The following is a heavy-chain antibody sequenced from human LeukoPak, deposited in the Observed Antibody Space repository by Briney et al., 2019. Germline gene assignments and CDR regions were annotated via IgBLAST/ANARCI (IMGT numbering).Heavy chain of an antibody. J-gene: IGHJ4*02. D-gene: IGHD2-15*01. CDR2: ISYDGSIN. Sequence: GGSLRLSCAASGFTFNSYAVHWVRQAPGKGLEWVAVISYDGSINFYAASVKGRFTISRDNSNNTLYLQMNSLRPEDTALYFCARDRRYCGGGSCYFDYFFDYWGQGTLVTVSS. CDR3: ARDRRYCGGGSCYFDYFFDY. CDR1: GFTFNSYA. V-gene: IGHV3-30-3*01.